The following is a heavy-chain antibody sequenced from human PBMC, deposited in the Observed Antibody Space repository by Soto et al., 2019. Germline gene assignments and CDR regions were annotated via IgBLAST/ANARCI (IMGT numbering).Heavy chain of an antibody. D-gene: IGHD6-19*01. CDR2: LSGSGTRT. Sequence: EVQLLESGGGLVQPGGSLRLSCAASGFTFVNYAMNWVRQAPGKGLEWVATLSGSGTRTYYADSVKGPFTISRDKSRNTLYLQMNSLRAEDTAVYYCAKGTSNGGWFNPFDYWGQGTLVTVSS. CDR3: AKGTSNGGWFNPFDY. J-gene: IGHJ4*02. V-gene: IGHV3-23*01. CDR1: GFTFVNYA.